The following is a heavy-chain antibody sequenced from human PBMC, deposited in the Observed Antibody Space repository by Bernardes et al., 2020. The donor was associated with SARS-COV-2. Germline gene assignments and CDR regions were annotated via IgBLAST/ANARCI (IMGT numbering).Heavy chain of an antibody. CDR3: ARGHGDSSSSRRYYYYYMDV. V-gene: IGHV3-33*01. Sequence: GGSLRLSCAASGFTFSSYGMHWVRQAPGKGLEWVAVIWYDGSNKYYADSVKGRFTISRDNSKNTLYLQMNSLRAEDTAVYYCARGHGDSSSSRRYYYYYMDVWGKGTTVTVSS. J-gene: IGHJ6*03. CDR1: GFTFSSYG. D-gene: IGHD6-6*01. CDR2: IWYDGSNK.